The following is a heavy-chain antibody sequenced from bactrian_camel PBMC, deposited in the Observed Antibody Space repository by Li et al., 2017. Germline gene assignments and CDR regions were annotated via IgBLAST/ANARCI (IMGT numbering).Heavy chain of an antibody. CDR3: AAGPLWSESLRERDFGY. V-gene: IGHV3S1*01. J-gene: IGHJ6*01. D-gene: IGHD3*01. CDR2: FYSGSSAI. CDR1: DFRFASFSRFC. Sequence: HVQLVESGGDLVQPGGSLRLSCAALDFRFASFSRFCIGWFRQAPGKAREGVASFYSGSSAIDYADSVKGRFTVSQFNARNGMYSQINTVYLGMNRLEPEDTAMYYCAAGPLWSESLRERDFGYWGPGTQVTVS.